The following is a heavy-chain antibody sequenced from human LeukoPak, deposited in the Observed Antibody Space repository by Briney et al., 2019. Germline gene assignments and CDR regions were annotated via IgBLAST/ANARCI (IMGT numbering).Heavy chain of an antibody. CDR2: ISSNGGST. CDR1: GFTFSSYA. D-gene: IGHD3-10*01. V-gene: IGHV3-64D*06. J-gene: IGHJ4*02. Sequence: QAGGSLRLSCSASGFTFSSYAMHWVRQASGKGLEYVSAISSNGGSTYYADSVKGRFTISRDNSKNTLYLQMSSLRAEDTAVYYCVKSGSPAQLLWFGELLGGVFDYWGQGTLVTVSS. CDR3: VKSGSPAQLLWFGELLGGVFDY.